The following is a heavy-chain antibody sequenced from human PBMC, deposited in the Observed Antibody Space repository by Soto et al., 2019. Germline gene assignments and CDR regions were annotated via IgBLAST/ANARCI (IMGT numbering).Heavy chain of an antibody. CDR2: TYYRSKWYN. CDR1: GDSVSSNSAA. Sequence: PSQTLSLTCAISGDSVSSNSAAWNWIRQSPSRGLEWLGRTYYRSKWYNDYAVSVKSRITINPDTSKNQFSLQLNSVTPEDTAVYDCARDAAAGTVYYYYGMDVWGQGTTVTVSS. CDR3: ARDAAAGTVYYYYGMDV. D-gene: IGHD6-13*01. V-gene: IGHV6-1*01. J-gene: IGHJ6*02.